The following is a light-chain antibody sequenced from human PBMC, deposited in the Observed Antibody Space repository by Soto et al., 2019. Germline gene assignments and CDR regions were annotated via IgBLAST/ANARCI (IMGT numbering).Light chain of an antibody. J-gene: IGLJ1*01. CDR2: DVN. Sequence: QSALTQPASVSGSPGQSITISCTGTSSDVGGYNFVSWYQQHPGKVPKLMIFDVNRRPSGVSDRFSGSKSGNTASLTISGLQAEDGGDYYCCSYTSSSTHVFGRGTKLTVL. CDR3: CSYTSSSTHV. V-gene: IGLV2-14*03. CDR1: SSDVGGYNF.